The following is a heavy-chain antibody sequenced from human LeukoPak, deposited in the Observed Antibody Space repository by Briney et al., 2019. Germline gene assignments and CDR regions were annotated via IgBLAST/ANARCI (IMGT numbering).Heavy chain of an antibody. CDR2: IKQDGSEK. V-gene: IGHV3-7*03. CDR3: ARARYYGSGSHYYYYGMDV. Sequence: GGSLRLSCAASGFTFSSYWMSWVRQAPGKGLEWVANIKQDGSEKYYVDSVKGRFTISRDNAKNSLYLQMNSLRAEDTAVYYCARARYYGSGSHYYYYGMDVWGKGTTVTVSS. CDR1: GFTFSSYW. D-gene: IGHD3-10*01. J-gene: IGHJ6*04.